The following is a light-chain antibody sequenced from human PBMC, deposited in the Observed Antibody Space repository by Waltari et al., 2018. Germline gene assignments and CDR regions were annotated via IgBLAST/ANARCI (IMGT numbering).Light chain of an antibody. CDR2: GAS. V-gene: IGKV3-20*01. CDR1: QRLGKNY. J-gene: IGKJ2*01. CDR3: QQYASSVLYT. Sequence: IVLTQSPGTLSLSPGDRASPSCKASQRLGKNYVAWYQHKPGQAPRLVIYGASSRAAGIPDRFSGSGSGTDFTLTISRLEPEDFAVYYCQQYASSVLYTFGQGTKLEIK.